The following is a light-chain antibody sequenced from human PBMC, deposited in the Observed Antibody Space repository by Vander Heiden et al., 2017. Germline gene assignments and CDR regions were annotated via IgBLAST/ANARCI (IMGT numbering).Light chain of an antibody. V-gene: IGLV1-51*01. Sequence: QSVLTQPPSVSAAPGQKVTISCSGSSPNLGNNSVSWYQQFQGTTPKLLISDNNKRPSGTPDRFSGSKSGTSATLGITGLQTGDEADYYCSTWDTSLSAVVFGGGTKVNVL. CDR3: STWDTSLSAVV. CDR1: SPNLGNNS. J-gene: IGLJ3*02. CDR2: DNN.